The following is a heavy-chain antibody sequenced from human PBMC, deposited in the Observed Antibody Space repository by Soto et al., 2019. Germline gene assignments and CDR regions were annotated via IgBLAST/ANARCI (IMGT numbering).Heavy chain of an antibody. Sequence: GASVKVSCKASGGTFSSYAISWVRQAPGQGLEWMGGIIPIFGTANYAQKFQGRVTITADESTSTAYMELSSLRSEDTAVYYCVRDGIVVVSYDAFDIWGQGTMVTVSS. D-gene: IGHD3-22*01. CDR1: GGTFSSYA. V-gene: IGHV1-69*13. CDR2: IIPIFGTA. J-gene: IGHJ3*02. CDR3: VRDGIVVVSYDAFDI.